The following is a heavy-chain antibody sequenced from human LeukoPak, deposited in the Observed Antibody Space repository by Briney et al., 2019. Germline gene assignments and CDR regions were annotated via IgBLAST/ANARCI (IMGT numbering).Heavy chain of an antibody. D-gene: IGHD3-3*01. CDR2: IKQDESEK. CDR3: ARVEWMGRMDY. V-gene: IGHV3-7*01. J-gene: IGHJ4*02. Sequence: GGSLRLSCAASGFTFSNYWMTWVRQAPGKGLEWVANIKQDESEKYYVDSVKGRFTISRDKAKNSVYLQMNSLRDEDTAVYYCARVEWMGRMDYRGQGTLVTVSS. CDR1: GFTFSNYW.